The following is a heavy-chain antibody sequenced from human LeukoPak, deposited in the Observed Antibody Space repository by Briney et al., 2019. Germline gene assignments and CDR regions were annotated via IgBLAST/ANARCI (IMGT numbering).Heavy chain of an antibody. D-gene: IGHD1-14*01. CDR3: ARRPEREVFPEYYFDY. CDR2: IYYSGST. Sequence: SETLSLTCTVSGGSISSYYWSWIRQPPGKGLEWIGYIYYSGSTNYNPSLKSRVTISVDTSKNRFSLKLSSVTAADTAVYYCARRPEREVFPEYYFDYWGQGTLVTVSS. J-gene: IGHJ4*02. CDR1: GGSISSYY. V-gene: IGHV4-59*08.